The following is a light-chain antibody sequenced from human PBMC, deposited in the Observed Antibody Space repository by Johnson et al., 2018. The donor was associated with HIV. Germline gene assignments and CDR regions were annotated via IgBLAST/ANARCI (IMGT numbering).Light chain of an antibody. CDR1: SSKIGNKY. Sequence: QSVLTQSPSVSAAPGQKVTISCSGSSSKIGNKYVSWYQQLPGTAPKVLIYDNNKRPSGIPDRFSGSKSGTSATLGITGLQTGDEADYYCGTWDSSLSAGYVFVTGTKVTVL. J-gene: IGLJ1*01. CDR2: DNN. CDR3: GTWDSSLSAGYV. V-gene: IGLV1-51*01.